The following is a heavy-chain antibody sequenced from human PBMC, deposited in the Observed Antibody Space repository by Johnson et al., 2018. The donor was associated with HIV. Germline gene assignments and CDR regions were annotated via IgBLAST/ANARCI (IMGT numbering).Heavy chain of an antibody. CDR2: ISYDGSNK. D-gene: IGHD3-22*01. Sequence: QEKLVESGGGVVQPGRSLRLSCAASGFTFSSYAMHWVRQAPGKGLEWVAVISYDGSNKYYADSVKGRFTISRDNSKNTLYLQMNSRRAEDTAVYYCARDRANYDESSGYYESGAFDIWGQGTMVTVSS. CDR1: GFTFSSYA. J-gene: IGHJ3*02. CDR3: ARDRANYDESSGYYESGAFDI. V-gene: IGHV3-30-3*01.